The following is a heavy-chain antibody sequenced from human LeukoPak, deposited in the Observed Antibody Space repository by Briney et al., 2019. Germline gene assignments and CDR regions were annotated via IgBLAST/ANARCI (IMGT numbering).Heavy chain of an antibody. CDR1: GYTFTCYY. J-gene: IGHJ5*02. Sequence: ASVKVSCKASGYTFTCYYMHWVRQAPGQGLEWMGRINPNGGGTNYAQKFQGRVTMTRDTSISTAYMELSRLRSDDTAVYYCARGKMPGGRFDPWGQGTLVTVSS. D-gene: IGHD2-2*01. CDR3: ARGKMPGGRFDP. CDR2: INPNGGGT. V-gene: IGHV1-2*06.